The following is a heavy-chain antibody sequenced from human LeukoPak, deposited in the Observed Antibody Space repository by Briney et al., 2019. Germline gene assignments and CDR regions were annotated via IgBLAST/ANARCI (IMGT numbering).Heavy chain of an antibody. Sequence: PSETLSLTCTVSGGSISSYYWSWIRQPPGKGLEWIGYIYYSGSTNYNPSLKSRVTISVDTSKNQFSLKLSSVTAADTAVYYCARGRDAYNIYSDYWGQGTLVTVSS. J-gene: IGHJ4*02. CDR2: IYYSGST. V-gene: IGHV4-59*01. CDR1: GGSISSYY. CDR3: ARGRDAYNIYSDY. D-gene: IGHD5-24*01.